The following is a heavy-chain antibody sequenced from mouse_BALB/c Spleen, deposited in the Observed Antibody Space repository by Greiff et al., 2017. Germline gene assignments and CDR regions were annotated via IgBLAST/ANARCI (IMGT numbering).Heavy chain of an antibody. CDR2: IYPYNGGT. D-gene: IGHD2-1*01. Sequence: EVKLQESGPELVKPGASVKISCKASGYTFTDYNMHWVKQSHGKSLEWIGYIYPYNGGTGYNQKFKSKATLTVDNSSSTAYMELRSLTSEDSAVYYCARGGNYDLYYAMDYWGQGTSVTVSS. J-gene: IGHJ4*01. CDR1: GYTFTDYN. CDR3: ARGGNYDLYYAMDY. V-gene: IGHV1S29*02.